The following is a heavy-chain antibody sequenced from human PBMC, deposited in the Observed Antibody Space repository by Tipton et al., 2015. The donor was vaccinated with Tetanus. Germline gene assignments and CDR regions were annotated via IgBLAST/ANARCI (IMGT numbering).Heavy chain of an antibody. CDR3: ARYLFAYGMDV. Sequence: SLRLSCADTGFRFSSDWMGWVRQAAGKGLEWVAHINRDGSEKACADAVQGRFSISRDSAKNSLSLQMNSLRAEDTAVYYCARYLFAYGMDVWGQGTTVNVSS. CDR1: GFRFSSDW. V-gene: IGHV3-7*03. J-gene: IGHJ6*02. CDR2: INRDGSEK.